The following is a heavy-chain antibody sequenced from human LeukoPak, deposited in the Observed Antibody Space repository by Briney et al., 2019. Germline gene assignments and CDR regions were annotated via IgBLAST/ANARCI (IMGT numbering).Heavy chain of an antibody. CDR3: ARQRGYSYIQDFDY. D-gene: IGHD5-18*01. V-gene: IGHV3-20*04. CDR2: INWNGGST. Sequence: SGGSLRLSCAASGFTFDDYGMSWVRQAPGKGLEWVSGINWNGGSTGYADSVKGRFTISRDNAKNSLFLQMNSLRAEDTALYYCARQRGYSYIQDFDYWGQGTLVSVSS. J-gene: IGHJ4*02. CDR1: GFTFDDYG.